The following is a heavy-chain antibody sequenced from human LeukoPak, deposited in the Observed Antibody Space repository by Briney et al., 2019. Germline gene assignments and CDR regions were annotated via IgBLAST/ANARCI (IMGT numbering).Heavy chain of an antibody. CDR3: ASGDSYYYDSSGYWYY. Sequence: GASVKVSCKASGYTFTGYYMHWVRQAPGQGLEWMGWINPNSGGTNYAQKFQGRVTMTRATSISTAYMELSRLRSDDTAVYYCASGDSYYYDSSGYWYYWGQGTLVTVSS. CDR1: GYTFTGYY. J-gene: IGHJ4*02. D-gene: IGHD3-22*01. CDR2: INPNSGGT. V-gene: IGHV1-2*02.